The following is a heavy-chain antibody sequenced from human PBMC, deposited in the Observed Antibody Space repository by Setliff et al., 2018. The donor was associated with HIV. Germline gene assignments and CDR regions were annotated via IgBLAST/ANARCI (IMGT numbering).Heavy chain of an antibody. CDR3: VTSSSWSSRLNF. D-gene: IGHD2-2*01. CDR1: GGPLSGHY. Sequence: SETLSLTCAVYGGPLSGHYWSWIRQPPGQGLEWIGETSHSGKTNYNPSLKSRVTISVDTSKNQFSLKLTSVTAADTAVYHCVTSSSWSSRLNFWGPGMLVTVSS. J-gene: IGHJ4*02. CDR2: TSHSGKT. V-gene: IGHV4-34*01.